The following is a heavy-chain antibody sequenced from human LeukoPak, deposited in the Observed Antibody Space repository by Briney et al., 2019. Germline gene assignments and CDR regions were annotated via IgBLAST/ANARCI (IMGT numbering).Heavy chain of an antibody. Sequence: ASVKVSCKASGYTFTNYAMNWVRQAPGQGLEWMGWIHPSTGNPAYAQGFTGRFVFSLDTSVSTTYLQIRSLKAEDTAVYYCARAFQSLGGLSLPDFWGQGTLVTVSS. CDR2: IHPSTGNP. J-gene: IGHJ4*02. D-gene: IGHD3-16*02. CDR3: ARAFQSLGGLSLPDF. V-gene: IGHV7-4-1*02. CDR1: GYTFTNYA.